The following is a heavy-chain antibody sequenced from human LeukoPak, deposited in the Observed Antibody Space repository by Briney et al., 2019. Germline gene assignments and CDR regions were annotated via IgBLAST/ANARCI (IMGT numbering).Heavy chain of an antibody. J-gene: IGHJ4*02. CDR3: ASDGSDTAMVN. CDR2: IYSGGNT. CDR1: GFTVSSNY. D-gene: IGHD5-18*01. Sequence: QSGGSLRLSCAASGFTVSSNYMSWVRQAPGKGLEWVSVIYSGGNTYYADSVKGRFTISRDNSKNTLYLRMNSLRAEDTAVYYCASDGSDTAMVNWGQGTLVTVSS. V-gene: IGHV3-53*01.